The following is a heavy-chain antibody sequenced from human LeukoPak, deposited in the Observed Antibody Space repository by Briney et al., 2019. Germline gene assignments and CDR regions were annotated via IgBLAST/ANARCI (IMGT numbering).Heavy chain of an antibody. CDR2: IFFSGST. V-gene: IGHV4-39*01. Sequence: PSETLSLTCTVSGASISNSRDYWGWIRQPPGKGLEWIGSIFFSGSTYYNPSLKSRAAISVDSSKNQFSLKLSSVTAADTAVYYCARLSSKVTIFGVVTFDPWGQGTLVTVSS. CDR3: ARLSSKVTIFGVVTFDP. J-gene: IGHJ5*02. D-gene: IGHD3-3*01. CDR1: GASISNSRDY.